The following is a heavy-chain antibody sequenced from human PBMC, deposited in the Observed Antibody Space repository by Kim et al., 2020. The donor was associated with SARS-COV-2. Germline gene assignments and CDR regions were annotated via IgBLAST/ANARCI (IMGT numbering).Heavy chain of an antibody. D-gene: IGHD2-2*01. CDR1: GFTFSSYA. CDR2: ISGSGGST. J-gene: IGHJ4*02. CDR3: AKVPIVVVPAAMIDDY. V-gene: IGHV3-23*01. Sequence: GGSLRLSCAASGFTFSSYAMSWVRQAPGKGLEWVSAISGSGGSTYYADSVKGRFTISRDNSKNTLYLQMNSLRAEDTAVYYCAKVPIVVVPAAMIDDYWGQGTLVTVSS.